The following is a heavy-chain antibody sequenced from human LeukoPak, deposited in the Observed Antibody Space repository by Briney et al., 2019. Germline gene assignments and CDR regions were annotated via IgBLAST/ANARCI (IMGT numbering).Heavy chain of an antibody. V-gene: IGHV3-21*01. D-gene: IGHD2-15*01. CDR2: ISSSSSYI. CDR3: ARSTVVVVAAYYYGMDV. CDR1: GFTFSSYS. J-gene: IGHJ6*02. Sequence: GGSLRLSCAASGFTFSSYSMDWVRQAPGKGLEWVSCISSSSSYIYYADSVKGRFTISRDNAKNSLYLQMNSLRAEDTAVYYCARSTVVVVAAYYYGMDVWGQGTTVTVSS.